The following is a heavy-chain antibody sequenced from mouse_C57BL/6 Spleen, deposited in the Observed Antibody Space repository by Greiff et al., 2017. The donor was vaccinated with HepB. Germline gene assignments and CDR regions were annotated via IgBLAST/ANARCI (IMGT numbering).Heavy chain of an antibody. V-gene: IGHV1-72*01. Sequence: QVQLQQPGAELVKPGASVKLSCKASGYTFTSYWMHWVKQRPGRGLEWIGRIDPNSGGTKYNEKFKSKATLTVDKPSSTAYMQLSILTSEDSAVYYCARSDYDYSWFAYWGQGTLVTVSA. CDR3: ARSDYDYSWFAY. J-gene: IGHJ3*01. CDR1: GYTFTSYW. CDR2: IDPNSGGT. D-gene: IGHD2-4*01.